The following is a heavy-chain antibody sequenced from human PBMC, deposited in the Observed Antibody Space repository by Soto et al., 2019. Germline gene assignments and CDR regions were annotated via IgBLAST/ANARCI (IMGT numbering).Heavy chain of an antibody. CDR1: GYTFTSYD. CDR2: MNPNSGNT. V-gene: IGHV1-8*01. Sequence: ASVKVSCKASGYTFTSYDINWVRQATGQGLEWMGWMNPNSGNTGYAQKFQGRVTMTRNTSISTAYMELSSLRSEDTAVYYCARVREKYKEYQLPAPYNWFDPWGQGTLVTVSS. D-gene: IGHD2-2*01. J-gene: IGHJ5*02. CDR3: ARVREKYKEYQLPAPYNWFDP.